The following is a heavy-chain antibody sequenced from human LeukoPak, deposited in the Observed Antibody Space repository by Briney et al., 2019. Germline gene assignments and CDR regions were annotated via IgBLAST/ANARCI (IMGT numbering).Heavy chain of an antibody. V-gene: IGHV3-23*01. J-gene: IGHJ5*02. CDR2: IVASYEGT. D-gene: IGHD3/OR15-3a*01. CDR3: AKGKAGGLVDLFDP. Sequence: PGGSLRLSCAASGFTFSSYAMMWVRQAPGKGREWVSTIVASYEGTFYANSVKGRFTISRDSSKSTLSLQMNSLRAEDTAVYYCAKGKAGGLVDLFDPWGQGTLVTVSS. CDR1: GFTFSSYA.